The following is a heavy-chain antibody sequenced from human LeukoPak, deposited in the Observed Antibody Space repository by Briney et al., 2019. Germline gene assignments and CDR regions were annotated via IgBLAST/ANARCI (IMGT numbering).Heavy chain of an antibody. CDR1: GDSISSYY. Sequence: SETLSLTCTVSGDSISSYYWSWIRQPPGKGLEWIGYIYYTGSTNYNPSLKSRVTISVDTSKNQFSLKLSYVNAADTAVYYCARYISSGLDYWGQGTLVTVSS. CDR2: IYYTGST. V-gene: IGHV4-59*08. J-gene: IGHJ4*02. D-gene: IGHD6-6*01. CDR3: ARYISSGLDY.